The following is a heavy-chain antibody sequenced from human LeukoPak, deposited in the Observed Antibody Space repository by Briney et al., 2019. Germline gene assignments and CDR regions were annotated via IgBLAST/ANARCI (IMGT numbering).Heavy chain of an antibody. V-gene: IGHV3-21*01. CDR3: TRDGSGFYHYYYMDV. J-gene: IGHJ6*03. D-gene: IGHD6-25*01. CDR1: GFTFTDYS. CDR2: ISTVSTYK. Sequence: GGSLRLSCAASGFTFTDYSMNWVRQAPGKGLEWVSSISTVSTYKKYADSAKGRFTISRDNSKNLLYPQMSSLSAEDTAVYYCTRDGSGFYHYYYMDVWGKGTTVTVSS.